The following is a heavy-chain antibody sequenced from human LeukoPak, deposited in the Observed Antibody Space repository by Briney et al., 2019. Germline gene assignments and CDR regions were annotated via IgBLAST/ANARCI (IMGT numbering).Heavy chain of an antibody. V-gene: IGHV4-34*01. J-gene: IGHJ4*02. D-gene: IGHD2-8*02. CDR1: GGSFSDYY. Sequence: SETLSLTCAVYGGSFSDYYWSWIRQPPGKGLEWIGEINHSGSTNYNPSLKSRVTISVDTSKNQFSLKLGSVTAADTAVYYCARTLLGRLFDYWGQGTLVTVSS. CDR3: ARTLLGRLFDY. CDR2: INHSGST.